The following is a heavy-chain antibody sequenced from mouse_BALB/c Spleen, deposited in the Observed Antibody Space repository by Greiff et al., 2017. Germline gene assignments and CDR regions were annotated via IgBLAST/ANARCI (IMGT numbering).Heavy chain of an antibody. CDR1: GFSLSTSGMG. V-gene: IGHV8-12*01. CDR2: IYWDDDK. Sequence: QVTLKVSGPGILQPSQTLSLTCSFSGFSLSTSGMGVSWIRQPSGKGLEWLAHIYWDDDKRYNPSLKSRLTISKDTSSNQVFLKITSVDTADTATYYCALVYGNYAHYAMDYWGQGTSVSVSS. J-gene: IGHJ4*01. D-gene: IGHD2-1*01. CDR3: ALVYGNYAHYAMDY.